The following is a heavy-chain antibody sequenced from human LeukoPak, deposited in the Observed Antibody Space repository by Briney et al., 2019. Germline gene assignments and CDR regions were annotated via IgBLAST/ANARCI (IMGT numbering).Heavy chain of an antibody. CDR1: GGSISSSSYY. D-gene: IGHD3-16*01. V-gene: IGHV4-39*01. Sequence: SETLSLTCTVSGGSISSSSYYWGWIRQPPGKGLEWIGSIYYSGSTYYNPSLKSRVTISVDTSKNQFSLKLSSVTAADTAVYYCARHRRRGGTFHAFDIWSQGTMVTVSS. CDR2: IYYSGST. CDR3: ARHRRRGGTFHAFDI. J-gene: IGHJ3*02.